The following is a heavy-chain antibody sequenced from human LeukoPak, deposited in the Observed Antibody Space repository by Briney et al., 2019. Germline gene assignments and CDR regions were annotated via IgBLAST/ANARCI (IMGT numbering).Heavy chain of an antibody. Sequence: PSETLSLTCAVYGGSFSGYYWSWIRQPSGKGLEWIGEINHSGSTNYNPSLKSRVTISVKTSKNQFSLKLRSVTAADTAVYYCARGHSIEPYYYYYYMDVWGKGTTVTVSS. J-gene: IGHJ6*03. CDR3: ARGHSIEPYYYYYYMDV. CDR2: INHSGST. V-gene: IGHV4-34*01. CDR1: GGSFSGYY. D-gene: IGHD4-11*01.